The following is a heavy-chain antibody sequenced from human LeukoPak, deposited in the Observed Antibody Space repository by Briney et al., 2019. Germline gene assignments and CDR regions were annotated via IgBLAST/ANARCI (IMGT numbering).Heavy chain of an antibody. D-gene: IGHD6-13*01. CDR1: GFTVNSNY. Sequence: PGGSLRLSCAASGFTVNSNYLSWVRQAPGKGLEWVSTLYNTGNTYYANSVKGRFSISRDNSKNTLFLQMNSLRAEDTAVYYRARLTPAAGRLYFVDWGPGTLVTVSS. CDR3: ARLTPAAGRLYFVD. V-gene: IGHV3-53*01. J-gene: IGHJ4*02. CDR2: LYNTGNT.